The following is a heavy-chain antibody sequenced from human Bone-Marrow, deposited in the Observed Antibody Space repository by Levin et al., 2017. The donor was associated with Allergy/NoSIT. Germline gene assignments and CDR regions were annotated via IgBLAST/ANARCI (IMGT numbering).Heavy chain of an antibody. CDR2: IRQDGSEK. J-gene: IGHJ5*02. CDR3: ARHNDWCFDP. Sequence: GGSLRLSCAASGFTSSSYCMSWLRQAPGKGLEWVANIRQDGSEKDYGDSVKGRFTISRDNAKNSLYLQMNSLRVEDTAVYYCARHNDWCFDPWGQGTLVTVSS. D-gene: IGHD3-9*01. V-gene: IGHV3-7*01. CDR1: GFTSSSYC.